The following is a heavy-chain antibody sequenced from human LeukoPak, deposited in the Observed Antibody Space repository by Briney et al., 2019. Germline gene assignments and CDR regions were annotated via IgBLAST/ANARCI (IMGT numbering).Heavy chain of an antibody. J-gene: IGHJ4*02. CDR1: GFTFSNYA. CDR3: VRDDRGFSGYHFDC. Sequence: QPGRSLRLSCIASGFTFSNYAMHWIRQAPDKRPEWVAFISNNGRDKNYADSVQGRFSISRDNSKNTLYLQMNSLRVEDTAIFYCVRDDRGFSGYHFDCWGQGTLATVSP. D-gene: IGHD5-12*01. CDR2: ISNNGRDK. V-gene: IGHV3-30*04.